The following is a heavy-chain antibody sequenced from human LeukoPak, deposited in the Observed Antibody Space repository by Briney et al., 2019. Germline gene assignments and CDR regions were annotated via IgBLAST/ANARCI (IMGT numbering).Heavy chain of an antibody. D-gene: IGHD6-19*01. CDR2: IRYDGSNK. V-gene: IGHV3-30*02. CDR3: AKVGSGWYGAFDI. CDR1: GFTFSSYG. J-gene: IGHJ3*02. Sequence: GGSLRLSCAASGFTFSSYGMHWFRQAPGKGLEWVAFIRYDGSNKYYADSVKGRFTISRDNSKNTLYLQMNSLRAEDTAVYYCAKVGSGWYGAFDIWGQGTMVTVSS.